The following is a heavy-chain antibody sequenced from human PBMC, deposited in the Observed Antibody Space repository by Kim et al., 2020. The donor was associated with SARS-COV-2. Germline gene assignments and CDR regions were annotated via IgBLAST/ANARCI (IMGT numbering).Heavy chain of an antibody. CDR2: IYYSGST. D-gene: IGHD3-3*01. J-gene: IGHJ5*02. Sequence: SETLSLTCTVSGGAVTSGSYYWSWIRQPPGKGLEWIGYIYYSGSTYYNPSLKSRVTISLDTSKNQFSLKLTSITAADTAVYYCARYITIFGVVKGFDPWG. CDR3: ARYITIFGVVKGFDP. V-gene: IGHV4-61*01. CDR1: GGAVTSGSYY.